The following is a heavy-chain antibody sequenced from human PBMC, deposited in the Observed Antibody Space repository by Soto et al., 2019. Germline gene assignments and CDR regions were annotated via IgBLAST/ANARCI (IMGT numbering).Heavy chain of an antibody. Sequence: PSETLSLTCTVSGGSVSSGSYYWSWIRQPPGKGLEWIGYIFYSGSTNYNPSLKSRVTISFDTSKNHFSLKLSSVTAADTVVYYCARAYSGGWSDYFDYWGQGTLVTVSS. J-gene: IGHJ4*02. CDR2: IFYSGST. CDR3: ARAYSGGWSDYFDY. D-gene: IGHD6-19*01. CDR1: GGSVSSGSYY. V-gene: IGHV4-61*03.